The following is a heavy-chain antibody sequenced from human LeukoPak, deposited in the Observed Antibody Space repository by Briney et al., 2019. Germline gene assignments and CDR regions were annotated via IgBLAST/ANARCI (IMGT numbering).Heavy chain of an antibody. CDR1: GLTVSSNY. V-gene: IGHV3-53*04. CDR3: ARNRYYYDSSGYYQLDY. D-gene: IGHD3-22*01. Sequence: PGGSLRLSCAASGLTVSSNYMSWVRQAPGKGLEWVSVIYSGGSTYYADSVKGRFTISRHNSKNTLYLQMNSLRAEDTAVYYCARNRYYYDSSGYYQLDYWGQGTLVTVSS. CDR2: IYSGGST. J-gene: IGHJ4*02.